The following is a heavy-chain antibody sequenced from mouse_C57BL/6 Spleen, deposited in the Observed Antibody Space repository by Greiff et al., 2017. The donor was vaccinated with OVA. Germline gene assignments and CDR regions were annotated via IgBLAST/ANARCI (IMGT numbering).Heavy chain of an antibody. V-gene: IGHV1-81*01. Sequence: QVQLQQSGAELARPGASVKLSCKASGYTFTSYGISWVKQRTGQGLEWIGEIYPRSGNTYYNEKFKGKATLTADKSSSTAYMELRSLTSEDSAVYFCARFREDYAMDYWGQGTSVTVSS. CDR3: ARFREDYAMDY. CDR1: GYTFTSYG. CDR2: IYPRSGNT. J-gene: IGHJ4*01.